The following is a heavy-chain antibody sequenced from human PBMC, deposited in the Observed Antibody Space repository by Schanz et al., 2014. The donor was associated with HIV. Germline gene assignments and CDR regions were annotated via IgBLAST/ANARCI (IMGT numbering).Heavy chain of an antibody. CDR1: GFFLDDYA. CDR3: AKDAARIYYDILTGLFDS. CDR2: ISWNSGSR. V-gene: IGHV3-9*01. Sequence: EVQLVESGGGLVQPGRSLRLSCATSGFFLDDYAMHWVRQAPGKGLEWVSGISWNSGSRGYAESVKGRFTISRDNAKNSLYLQMNSLRGEDTALYYCAKDAARIYYDILTGLFDSWGQGTLVTVSS. J-gene: IGHJ4*02. D-gene: IGHD3-9*01.